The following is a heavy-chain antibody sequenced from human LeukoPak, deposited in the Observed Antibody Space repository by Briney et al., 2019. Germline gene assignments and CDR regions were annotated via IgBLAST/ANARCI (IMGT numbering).Heavy chain of an antibody. CDR3: ARDSTYYYDSGSSGPHYFGY. D-gene: IGHD3-10*01. CDR1: GFTFSSYA. J-gene: IGHJ4*02. CDR2: LSFDGTIT. V-gene: IGHV3-30*04. Sequence: GRSLRLSCAASGFTFSSYALPWVRQAPGKGLEWVAVLSFDGTITYYADSVKGRFTISRDNSKNTLYLQLNSLRAGDTAVYYCARDSTYYYDSGSSGPHYFGYWGQGTLVTVSS.